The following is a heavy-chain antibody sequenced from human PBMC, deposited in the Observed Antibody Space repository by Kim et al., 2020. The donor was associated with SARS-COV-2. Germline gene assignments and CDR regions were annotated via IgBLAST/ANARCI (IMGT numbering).Heavy chain of an antibody. V-gene: IGHV3-48*03. D-gene: IGHD2-8*01. Sequence: GGSLRLSCAASGFTFSSYEMNWVRQAPGKGLEWVSYISSSGSTIYYADSVKGRFTISRDNAKNSLYLQMNSLRAEYTAVYYCAREVNIVLMVYVNRYGMDVWGQGTTVTVSS. J-gene: IGHJ6*02. CDR3: AREVNIVLMVYVNRYGMDV. CDR1: GFTFSSYE. CDR2: ISSSGSTI.